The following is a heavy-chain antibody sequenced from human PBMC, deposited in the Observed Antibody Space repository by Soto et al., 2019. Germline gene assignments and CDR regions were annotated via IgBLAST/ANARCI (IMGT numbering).Heavy chain of an antibody. D-gene: IGHD2-21*02. CDR1: GYMFPIYH. V-gene: IGHV5-10-1*01. CDR3: ARHDSTADFDF. J-gene: IGHJ4*02. CDR2: IDPSDSRT. Sequence: GESLKISCVASGYMFPIYHISWVRQMPGKGLEWVGKIDPSDSRTMYRPSSRARITISVDKSINTAYLEWGRMKASDTAMYYCARHDSTADFDFWGQATHVTVCS.